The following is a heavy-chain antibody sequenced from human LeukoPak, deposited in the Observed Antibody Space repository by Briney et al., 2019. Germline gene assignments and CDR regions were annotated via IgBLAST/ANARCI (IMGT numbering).Heavy chain of an antibody. CDR3: ARLPPKRGDWFDP. D-gene: IGHD3-16*01. CDR1: GYTFSDYW. Sequence: GESLKISCKGSGYTFSDYWISWMRQLPGKGLEWMGRLDPSDSYASYNPSFQGHVTMSADKSISTAYLKWSSLTASDSGMYYCARLPPKRGDWFDPWGQGTLVTVSS. V-gene: IGHV5-10-1*01. CDR2: LDPSDSYA. J-gene: IGHJ5*02.